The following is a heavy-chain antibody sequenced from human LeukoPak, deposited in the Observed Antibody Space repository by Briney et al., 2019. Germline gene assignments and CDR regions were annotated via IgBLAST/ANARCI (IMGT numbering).Heavy chain of an antibody. D-gene: IGHD1-26*01. CDR3: ASGSYPGAFDI. J-gene: IGHJ3*02. CDR1: GFTVSSNY. Sequence: GGSLRLSCAASGFTVSSNYMSWVRQAPGKGLEWVSVIYSGGSTYYADSVKGRITISRDNSKNTLYLQMNSLRAEDTAVYYCASGSYPGAFDIWGQGTMVTVSS. CDR2: IYSGGST. V-gene: IGHV3-53*01.